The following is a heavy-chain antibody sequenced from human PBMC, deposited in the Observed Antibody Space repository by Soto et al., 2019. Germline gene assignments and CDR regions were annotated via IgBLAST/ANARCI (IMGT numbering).Heavy chain of an antibody. V-gene: IGHV1-8*01. Sequence: ASVQVSCKASGYSFTSLDINWVRQTAGQGLEWMGWMEPSTGRTGYAQKFQGRVTMTRDTSINTAYMELTTLTSDDTAFYYCARGVSAGVDYWGQGTLVTVSS. CDR2: MEPSTGRT. J-gene: IGHJ4*02. CDR1: GYSFTSLD. CDR3: ARGVSAGVDY. D-gene: IGHD1-26*01.